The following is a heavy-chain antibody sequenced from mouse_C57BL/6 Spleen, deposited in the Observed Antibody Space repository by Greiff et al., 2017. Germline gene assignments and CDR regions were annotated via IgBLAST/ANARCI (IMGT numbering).Heavy chain of an antibody. J-gene: IGHJ2*01. D-gene: IGHD1-1*01. CDR1: GYTFTSYW. V-gene: IGHV1-50*01. CDR3: AIYYGSRSGPFDY. CDR2: IDPSDSYT. Sequence: QVQLKESGAELVKPGASVKLSCKASGYTFTSYWMQWVKQRPGQGLEWIGEIDPSDSYTNYNQKFKGKATLTVDTSSSTAYMQLSSLTSEDSAVYYCAIYYGSRSGPFDYWGQGTTLTVSS.